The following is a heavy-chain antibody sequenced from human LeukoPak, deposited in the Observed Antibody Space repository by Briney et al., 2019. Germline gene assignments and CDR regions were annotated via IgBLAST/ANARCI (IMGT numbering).Heavy chain of an antibody. CDR1: GGSITTYY. J-gene: IGHJ4*02. CDR3: ARDIRVVGATHYFDY. V-gene: IGHV4-59*01. CDR2: IHSIGSA. D-gene: IGHD1-26*01. Sequence: PSETLSLTCTAPGGSITTYYWSWIRQPPGEGLEYIGQIHSIGSANYNPSLKSRVAMSLDESKNQFSLKVNSVTAADTAIYYCARDIRVVGATHYFDYWGQGSLVTVSS.